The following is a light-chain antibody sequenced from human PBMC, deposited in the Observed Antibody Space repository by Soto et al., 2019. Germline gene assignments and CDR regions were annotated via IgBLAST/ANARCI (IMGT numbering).Light chain of an antibody. CDR1: QNINEW. CDR2: DAS. V-gene: IGKV1-5*01. J-gene: IGKJ1*01. Sequence: DIQMTQSPSTLSASVGDRVTITCRASQNINEWLAWYQQKPGKAPKFLIYDASILESGVPSRFSGSGSGTEFTLTISSLQPDDFATYYCQRYNSYSRTFGQGTNVDIK. CDR3: QRYNSYSRT.